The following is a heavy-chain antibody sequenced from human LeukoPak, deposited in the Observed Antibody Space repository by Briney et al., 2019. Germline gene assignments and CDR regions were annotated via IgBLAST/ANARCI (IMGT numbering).Heavy chain of an antibody. D-gene: IGHD1-26*01. V-gene: IGHV3-23*01. CDR2: ISNSGGNT. CDR3: AKDDGGSYYIYYYYMDV. Sequence: GGSLRLSCAASGFTFSTYAMSWVRQAPGKGLEWVSAISNSGGNTYYADSVKGRFTISRDNSRNTLYLQMNSLRAEDTAVYYCAKDDGGSYYIYYYYMDVWGKGTTVTISS. J-gene: IGHJ6*03. CDR1: GFTFSTYA.